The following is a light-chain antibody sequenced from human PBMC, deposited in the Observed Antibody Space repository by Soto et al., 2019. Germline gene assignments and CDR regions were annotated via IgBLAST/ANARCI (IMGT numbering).Light chain of an antibody. J-gene: IGLJ1*01. CDR3: SSLTTSFTYV. Sequence: QSVLTQPASVSGPPGQSVAISCTGTSSDVGAYNYISWYQQHPGKAPKLLLSEVSNRPSGVSDRFSGSKSGNTASLTISGLQAEDEADYYCSSLTTSFTYVFGTGTKVTVL. CDR2: EVS. CDR1: SSDVGAYNY. V-gene: IGLV2-14*01.